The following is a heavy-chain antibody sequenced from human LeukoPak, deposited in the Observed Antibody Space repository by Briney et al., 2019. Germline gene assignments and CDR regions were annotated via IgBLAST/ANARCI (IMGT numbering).Heavy chain of an antibody. D-gene: IGHD2-2*02. CDR3: ARVVPAAISRADAFDI. J-gene: IGHJ3*02. CDR1: GGSISSHY. V-gene: IGHV4-59*11. Sequence: SETLSLTCTVSGGSISSHYWSWIWQPPGKGQEWIGYIYYSGSTNYNPSLKSRVTISVDTSKNQFSLKLSSVTAADTAVYYCARVVPAAISRADAFDIWGQGTMVTVSS. CDR2: IYYSGST.